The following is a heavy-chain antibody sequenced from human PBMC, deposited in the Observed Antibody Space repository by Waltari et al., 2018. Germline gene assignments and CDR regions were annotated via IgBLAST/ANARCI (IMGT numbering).Heavy chain of an antibody. V-gene: IGHV4-59*01. CDR3: ARKRTLGSGIPGNYYYYYYMDV. Sequence: QVQLQESGPGLVKPSETLSLTCTVSGGSISSYYWSWIRQPPGKGLEWIGYIYYSGSTTYNPSLKSRVTISVDTSKNQFSLKLSSVTAADTAVYYCARKRTLGSGIPGNYYYYYYMDVWGKGTTVTVSS. CDR1: GGSISSYY. CDR2: IYYSGST. D-gene: IGHD3-10*01. J-gene: IGHJ6*03.